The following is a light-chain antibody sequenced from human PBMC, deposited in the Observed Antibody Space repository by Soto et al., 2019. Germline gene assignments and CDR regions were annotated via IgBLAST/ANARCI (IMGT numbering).Light chain of an antibody. CDR3: SSYKSSSTLSG. CDR2: DVS. CDR1: SSDVGGYNY. V-gene: IGLV2-14*01. J-gene: IGLJ1*01. Sequence: QSALTQPASVSGSPGQSITISCTGTSSDVGGYNYVSWYQQHPGKAPKLMIYDVSNRPSGVSNRFSGSKSGNTASLTISGHQAEDEADYYCSSYKSSSTLSGFGPGTEVTLL.